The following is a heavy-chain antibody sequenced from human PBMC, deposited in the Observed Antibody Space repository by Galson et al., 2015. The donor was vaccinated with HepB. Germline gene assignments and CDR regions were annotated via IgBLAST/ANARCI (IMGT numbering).Heavy chain of an antibody. D-gene: IGHD2-2*01. Sequence: SLRLSCAASGFTFSGSAIHWVRQASGKGLEWLGRITSRTNNYATSYVASLKGRFTISRDDPKNTAYLHMTSLKTDDSAVYYCLRLGDVSGYSSSWGQGTLVTVSS. V-gene: IGHV3-73*01. CDR2: ITSRTNNYAT. CDR1: GFTFSGSA. J-gene: IGHJ4*02. CDR3: LRLGDVSGYSSS.